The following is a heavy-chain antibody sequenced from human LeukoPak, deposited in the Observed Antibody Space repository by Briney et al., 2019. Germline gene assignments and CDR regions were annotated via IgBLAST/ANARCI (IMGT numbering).Heavy chain of an antibody. J-gene: IGHJ4*02. CDR1: GFTFSSYA. D-gene: IGHD3-3*01. CDR3: ARDGGPDDSWSGYYLHFDY. CDR2: ISYDGSNK. V-gene: IGHV3-30-3*01. Sequence: GGSLRLSCAASGFTFSSYAMHWVRQAPGKGLEWVAVISYDGSNKYYADSVKGRFTISRDNSKNTLYLQMNSLRAEDTAVYYCARDGGPDDSWSGYYLHFDYWGQGTLVTVSS.